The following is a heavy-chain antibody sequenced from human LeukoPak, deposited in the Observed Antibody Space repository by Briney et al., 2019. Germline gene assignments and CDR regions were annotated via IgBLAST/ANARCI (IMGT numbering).Heavy chain of an antibody. CDR2: ISSSGNTI. D-gene: IGHD3-10*01. V-gene: IGHV3-48*03. J-gene: IGHJ6*02. Sequence: GGSLRLSCAASGFTSSSYELNWVRQAPGKGLEWVSYISSSGNTIYYADSVKSRFTISRDNAKNSLYLQMNSLRAEDTAVYYCARGGGYYGSGSLHYYYYGMDVRGQGTTVTVSS. CDR1: GFTSSSYE. CDR3: ARGGGYYGSGSLHYYYYGMDV.